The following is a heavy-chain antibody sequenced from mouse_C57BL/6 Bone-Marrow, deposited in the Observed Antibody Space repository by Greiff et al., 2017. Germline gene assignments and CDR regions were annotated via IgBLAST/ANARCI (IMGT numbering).Heavy chain of an antibody. CDR3: ARRGYYGFAY. Sequence: QVQLKQSGAELVKPGASVKLSCKASGYTFTSYWMHWVKQRPGQGLEWIGMIHPNSGSTNYNEKFKSKATLTVDKSSSTAYMQLSSLTSEDSAVYYCARRGYYGFAYWGQGTLVTVSA. V-gene: IGHV1-64*01. J-gene: IGHJ3*01. D-gene: IGHD2-3*01. CDR1: GYTFTSYW. CDR2: IHPNSGST.